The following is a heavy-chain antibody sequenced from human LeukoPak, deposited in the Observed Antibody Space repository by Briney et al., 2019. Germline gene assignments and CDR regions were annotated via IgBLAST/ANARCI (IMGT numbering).Heavy chain of an antibody. J-gene: IGHJ4*02. CDR1: GFTFSNYW. D-gene: IGHD2-15*01. CDR3: ARGYCSSGNRYFLDS. Sequence: GGSLRLSCAASGFTFSNYWMHCVRQAPGKGLVWVSRINSDGSITSYADSVKGRFTISRDNAKNTLYLQMNSLRAEDTAVYYCARGYCSSGNRYFLDSWGQGTLVTVSS. V-gene: IGHV3-74*01. CDR2: INSDGSIT.